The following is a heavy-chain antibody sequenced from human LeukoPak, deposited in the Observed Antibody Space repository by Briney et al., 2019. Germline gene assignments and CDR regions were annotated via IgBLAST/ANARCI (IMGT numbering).Heavy chain of an antibody. D-gene: IGHD3-10*01. Sequence: SETLSLTCAVYGGSFSGYYWSWIRQPPGKGLEWIGEINHSGSTNYNPSLKSRVTISVDTPKNQFSLKLSSVTAADTAVYYCARGRVRARMVRGVSFDYWGQGTLVTVSS. J-gene: IGHJ4*02. CDR2: INHSGST. V-gene: IGHV4-34*01. CDR3: ARGRVRARMVRGVSFDY. CDR1: GGSFSGYY.